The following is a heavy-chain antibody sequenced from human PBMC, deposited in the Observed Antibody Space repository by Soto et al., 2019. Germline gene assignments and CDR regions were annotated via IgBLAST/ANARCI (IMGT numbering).Heavy chain of an antibody. CDR1: GFPFDDYA. CDR2: ISWNSGSI. CDR3: AKDRSIGGWDYLDD. D-gene: IGHD6-6*01. Sequence: EVQLVESGGGLVQPGRSLSLSCAASGFPFDDYAMHWVRQAPGKGLEWVSGISWNSGSIGYADSVKGRFTISRDNAKNSLYLQMNSLRAEDTALDYCAKDRSIGGWDYLDDWGQGTLVTVSS. V-gene: IGHV3-9*01. J-gene: IGHJ4*02.